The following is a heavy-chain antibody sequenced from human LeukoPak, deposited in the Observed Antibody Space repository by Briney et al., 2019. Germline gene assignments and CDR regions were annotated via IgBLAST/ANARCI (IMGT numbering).Heavy chain of an antibody. J-gene: IGHJ4*02. V-gene: IGHV4-59*01. Sequence: PSETLSLTCTVPGASISSYYWTWIRQPPGKGLEWIGYIYYSGSTNYNPSLKSRVTISIDTSKNQFSLKLSSVTAADTAVYYCARGRSRDAYNYYFDYWGQGTLVTVPS. D-gene: IGHD5-24*01. CDR3: ARGRSRDAYNYYFDY. CDR1: GASISSYY. CDR2: IYYSGST.